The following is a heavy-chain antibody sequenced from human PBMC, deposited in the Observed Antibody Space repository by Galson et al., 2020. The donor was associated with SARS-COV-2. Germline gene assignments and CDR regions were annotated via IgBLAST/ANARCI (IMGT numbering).Heavy chain of an antibody. CDR1: GGSISSYY. Sequence: SETLSLTCTVSGGSISSYYWSWIRQPPGKGLEWIGYIYYSGSTNYNPSLKSRVTISVDTSKNQFSLKLSSVTAADTAVYYCARVRSSSSRGAFDIWGQGTMVTVSS. J-gene: IGHJ3*02. CDR3: ARVRSSSSRGAFDI. CDR2: IYYSGST. V-gene: IGHV4-59*01. D-gene: IGHD6-13*01.